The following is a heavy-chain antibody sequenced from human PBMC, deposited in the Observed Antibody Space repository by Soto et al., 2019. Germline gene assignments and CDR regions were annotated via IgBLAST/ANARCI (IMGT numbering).Heavy chain of an antibody. V-gene: IGHV1-3*01. CDR3: ARIAVAGIYYYYGMDV. Sequence: GVSVKVSCKASGYTFTSYAMHWVRQAPGQRLEWMGWINAGNGNTKYSQKFQGRVTITRDTSASTAYMELSSLRSEDTAVYYCARIAVAGIYYYYGMDVWGQGTTVTVS. CDR2: INAGNGNT. D-gene: IGHD6-19*01. J-gene: IGHJ6*02. CDR1: GYTFTSYA.